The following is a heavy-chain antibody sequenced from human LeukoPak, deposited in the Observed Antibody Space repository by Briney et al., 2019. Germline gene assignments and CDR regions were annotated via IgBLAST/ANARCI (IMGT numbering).Heavy chain of an antibody. Sequence: PSETLSLTCTVSGGSISSSSYYWGWIRQPPGKGLEWIGSIYYSGSTYYNPSLKSRVTISVDTSKNQFSLKLSSVTAADTAVYYCARQGTKAYDSSGYCYGYWGQGTLVTVSS. J-gene: IGHJ4*02. CDR3: ARQGTKAYDSSGYCYGY. CDR2: IYYSGST. D-gene: IGHD3-22*01. CDR1: GGSISSSSYY. V-gene: IGHV4-39*01.